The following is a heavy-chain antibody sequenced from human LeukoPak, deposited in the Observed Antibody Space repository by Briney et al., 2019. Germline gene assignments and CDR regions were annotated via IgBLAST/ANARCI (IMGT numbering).Heavy chain of an antibody. J-gene: IGHJ4*02. CDR2: ISSSSSTI. CDR1: GFTFSSYS. Sequence: PGGSLRLSCAASGFTFSSYSMNWVRQAPGKGLEWVSYISSSSSTIYYADSVKGRFTISRDNAKNSLYLQMNSLRAEDTAVYYCARGFQHPNQGDFDYWGQGTLVTVSS. D-gene: IGHD2/OR15-2a*01. V-gene: IGHV3-48*01. CDR3: ARGFQHPNQGDFDY.